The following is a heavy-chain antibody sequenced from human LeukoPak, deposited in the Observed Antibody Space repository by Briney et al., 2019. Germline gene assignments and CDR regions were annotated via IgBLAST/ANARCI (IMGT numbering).Heavy chain of an antibody. J-gene: IGHJ4*02. V-gene: IGHV3-15*01. D-gene: IGHD2-21*01. CDR2: IKSQAHGGTT. CDR1: GITFSKVW. CDR3: APHSGVAILDN. Sequence: PGGSLRLSCAASGITFSKVWMSWVRQAPGKGLEWVGRIKSQAHGGTTDYAAPVKGRFTISRDDAKSTLYLQLNSLRIEDTAVYFCAPHSGVAILDNWGQGTLVTVSS.